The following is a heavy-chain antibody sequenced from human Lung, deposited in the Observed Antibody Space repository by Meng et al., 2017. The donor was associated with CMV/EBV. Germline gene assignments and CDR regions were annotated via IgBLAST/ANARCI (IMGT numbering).Heavy chain of an antibody. CDR2: IDDSGST. J-gene: IGHJ4*02. Sequence: QQRGSRLGVDLPSVPLPHPCWFCGVSSRRNIRWTWVRQPPGKGLEWIGDIDDSGSTNYNPSLNSRISISLDKSKNHFSLKANSVTAADTAVYYCARGKQDAWELLAYWGQGALVTVSS. CDR3: ARGKQDAWELLAY. CDR1: GVSSRRNIR. V-gene: IGHV4-4*02. D-gene: IGHD1-26*01.